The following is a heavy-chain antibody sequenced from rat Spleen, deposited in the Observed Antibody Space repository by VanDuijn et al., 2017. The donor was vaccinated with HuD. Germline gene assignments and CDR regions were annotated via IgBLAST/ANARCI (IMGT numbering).Heavy chain of an antibody. J-gene: IGHJ2*01. V-gene: IGHV5-25*01. D-gene: IGHD1-1*01. CDR3: VGLNSYPYSGPFDH. CDR1: EFLLTNYY. CDR2: IRTGGGEI. Sequence: DGQLVESGGDLGQPGVSTQHSYVVSEFLLTNYYMAWVRQAPTSGLDWVASIRTGGGEIYYRDSVKGRFTISRDNEKNTLYLQMDSLRPEDTATYYCVGLNSYPYSGPFDHWGQGVMVTVSS.